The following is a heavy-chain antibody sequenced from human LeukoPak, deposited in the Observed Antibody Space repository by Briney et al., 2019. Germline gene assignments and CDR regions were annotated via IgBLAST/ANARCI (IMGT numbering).Heavy chain of an antibody. CDR2: ISSSSSTI. Sequence: GGSLRLSCAASGFTFSSYAMSWVRQAPGKGLEWVSYISSSSSTIYYADSVKGRFTISRDNAKNSLYLQMSSLRAEDTAVYYCAREEMDFWGQGTLVTVSS. V-gene: IGHV3-48*01. CDR3: AREEMDF. CDR1: GFTFSSYA. J-gene: IGHJ4*02. D-gene: IGHD5-24*01.